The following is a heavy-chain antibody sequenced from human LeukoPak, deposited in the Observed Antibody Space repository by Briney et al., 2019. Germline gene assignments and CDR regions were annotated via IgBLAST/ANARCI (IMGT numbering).Heavy chain of an antibody. J-gene: IGHJ4*02. CDR2: IYHSGST. CDR1: GYSISSGYY. D-gene: IGHD6-19*01. V-gene: IGHV4-38-2*02. Sequence: SETLSLTCAVSGYSISSGYYWGWIRQPPGKGLEWIGSIYHSGSTYYNPSLKSRVTISVDTSKNQFSLKLSSVTAADTAVYYCAGDRSSSGWYGKFTEYYFDYWGQGTLVTVSS. CDR3: AGDRSSSGWYGKFTEYYFDY.